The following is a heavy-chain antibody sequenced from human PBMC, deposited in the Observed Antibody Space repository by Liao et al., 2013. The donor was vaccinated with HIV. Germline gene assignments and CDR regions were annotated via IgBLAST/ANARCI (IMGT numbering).Heavy chain of an antibody. CDR1: GGSISTYY. Sequence: QVQLQESGPGLVKPSETLSLTCTVSGGSISTYYWSWIRQPPGKGLEWIGYINYSGTTNYSPSLKSRVTISVDTSKNHFSLSLSSVTAADTAVYYCARAPYYSGSGSYSNSIPFDYWGQGTLVTVSS. D-gene: IGHD3-10*01. CDR3: ARAPYYSGSGSYSNSIPFDY. J-gene: IGHJ4*02. CDR2: INYSGTT. V-gene: IGHV4-59*01.